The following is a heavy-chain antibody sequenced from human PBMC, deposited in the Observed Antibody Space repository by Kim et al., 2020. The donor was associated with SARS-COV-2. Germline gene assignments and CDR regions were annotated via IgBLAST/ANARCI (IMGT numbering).Heavy chain of an antibody. J-gene: IGHJ4*02. D-gene: IGHD6-13*01. Sequence: GGSLRLSCAASGFTFSSYAMSWVRQAPGKGLEWVSAISGSGGSTYYADSVKGRFTISRDNSKNTLYLQMNSLRAEDTAVYYCAKSGGLNGIAAAWYEIDYWGQGTLVTVSS. CDR2: ISGSGGST. CDR3: AKSGGLNGIAAAWYEIDY. V-gene: IGHV3-23*01. CDR1: GFTFSSYA.